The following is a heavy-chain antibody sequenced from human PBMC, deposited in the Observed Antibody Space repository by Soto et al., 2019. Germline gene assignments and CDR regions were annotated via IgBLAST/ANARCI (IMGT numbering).Heavy chain of an antibody. J-gene: IGHJ6*02. D-gene: IGHD3-10*01. Sequence: ASVKVSCKASGGTFSSYAISWVRQAPGQGLEWMGGIIPIFGTANYAQKFQGRVTITADESTSTAYMELSSLRSEDTAVYYCARNYGSGSPRYYGMDVWGQGTTVTVSS. CDR1: GGTFSSYA. V-gene: IGHV1-69*13. CDR2: IIPIFGTA. CDR3: ARNYGSGSPRYYGMDV.